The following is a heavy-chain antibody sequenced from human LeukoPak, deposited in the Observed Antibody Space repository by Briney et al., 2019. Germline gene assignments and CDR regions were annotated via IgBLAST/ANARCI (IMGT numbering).Heavy chain of an antibody. CDR1: GFTFSTYA. D-gene: IGHD6-19*01. CDR3: ARIWQWLALDY. V-gene: IGHV3-64*02. CDR2: ITGNGGST. Sequence: GGSLRLSCAASGFTFSTYAMHWVRQAPGKGLEYVSAITGNGGSTYCADSVKGRFTISRDNSKNTLYLQMGSLRTEDMAVYYCARIWQWLALDYWGQGTLVTVSS. J-gene: IGHJ4*02.